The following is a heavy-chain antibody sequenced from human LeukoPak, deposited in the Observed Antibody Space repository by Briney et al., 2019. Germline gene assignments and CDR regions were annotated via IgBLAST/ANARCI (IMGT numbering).Heavy chain of an antibody. Sequence: SVKVSCKASGGTFSSYAISWVRHAPGQGHEWMGRIIPIFGIANYAQKFQGRVTITADKSTSTAYMELSSLRSEDTAVYYCARADSGYDSNWFDPWGQGTLVTVSS. CDR2: IIPIFGIA. V-gene: IGHV1-69*04. CDR1: GGTFSSYA. J-gene: IGHJ5*02. D-gene: IGHD5-12*01. CDR3: ARADSGYDSNWFDP.